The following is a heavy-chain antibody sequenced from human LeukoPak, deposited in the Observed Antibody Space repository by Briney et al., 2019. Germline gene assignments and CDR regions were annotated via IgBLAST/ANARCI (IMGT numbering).Heavy chain of an antibody. V-gene: IGHV3-7*01. J-gene: IGHJ4*02. CDR2: IKQDGSEK. Sequence: PGGGPRISFSAPGFTFSRYLMSWGRPAPGEGVGGGGNIKQDGSEKYYVDSVKGRFTISRDNAKNSLYLQMNSLRAEDTAVYYCAYFDWSSPSGVDYWGQGTLVTVSS. D-gene: IGHD3-9*01. CDR3: AYFDWSSPSGVDY. CDR1: GFTFSRYL.